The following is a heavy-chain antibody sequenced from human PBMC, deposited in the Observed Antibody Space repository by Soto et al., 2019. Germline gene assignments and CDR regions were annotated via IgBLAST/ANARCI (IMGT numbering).Heavy chain of an antibody. Sequence: TSETLSLTCTVSGGSISSGGYYWSWIRQHPGKGLEWIGYIYYSGSTYYNPSLKSRVTISVDTSKNQFSLKLSSVIAADTAVYYCARGGGNSDAFDIWGQGTMVTVSS. V-gene: IGHV4-31*03. CDR1: GGSISSGGYY. J-gene: IGHJ3*02. D-gene: IGHD2-21*02. CDR3: ARGGGNSDAFDI. CDR2: IYYSGST.